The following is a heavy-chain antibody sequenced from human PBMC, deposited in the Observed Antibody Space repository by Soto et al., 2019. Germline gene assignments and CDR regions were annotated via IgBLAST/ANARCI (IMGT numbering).Heavy chain of an antibody. J-gene: IGHJ4*02. V-gene: IGHV4-59*01. CDR1: GGSISSYY. CDR3: ARRHKDSSGYYPFDY. D-gene: IGHD3-22*01. Sequence: SETLSLTCTVSGGSISSYYWSWIRQPPGKGLEWIGYIYYSGSTNYNPSLKSRVTISVDTSKNQFSMKLSSVTVADTAVYYCARRHKDSSGYYPFDYWGQGTLVTVS. CDR2: IYYSGST.